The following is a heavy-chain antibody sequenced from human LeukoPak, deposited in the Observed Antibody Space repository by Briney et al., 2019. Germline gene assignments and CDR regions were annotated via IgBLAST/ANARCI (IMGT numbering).Heavy chain of an antibody. V-gene: IGHV4-39*01. J-gene: IGHJ6*03. CDR1: GGSISSSSYY. Sequence: SETLSLTCTVSGGSISSSSYYWGWIRQPPGKGLEWIGSIYYSGSTYYNPSLKSRVTISVDTSKNQFSLKLNSVTAADTAVYYCARTFPNRYYYYYYMDVWGKGTTVTISS. CDR3: ARTFPNRYYYYYYMDV. CDR2: IYYSGST. D-gene: IGHD3-3*02.